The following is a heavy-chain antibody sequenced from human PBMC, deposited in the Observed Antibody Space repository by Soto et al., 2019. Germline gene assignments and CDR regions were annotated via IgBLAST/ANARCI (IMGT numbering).Heavy chain of an antibody. D-gene: IGHD2-2*01. CDR1: GGTFNTYT. Sequence: QVHLIQSGAEVKKPGSSVKVSCKAAGGTFNTYTLFWVRQAPGHGLEWMGRIIPMLTVTNSAQKFQGRLTPTAEKVNGPGFIGLTSLRSDDTAVYYCSIGSWSAETFDVWGQGTMVTVSS. CDR3: SIGSWSAETFDV. J-gene: IGHJ3*01. V-gene: IGHV1-69*02. CDR2: IIPMLTVT.